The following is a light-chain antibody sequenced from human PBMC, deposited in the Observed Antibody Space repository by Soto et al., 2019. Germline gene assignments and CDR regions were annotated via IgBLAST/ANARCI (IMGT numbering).Light chain of an antibody. CDR1: QSISTF. CDR2: AAS. V-gene: IGKV1-39*01. J-gene: IGKJ4*01. CDR3: QQSYSAPLT. Sequence: DIQMTQSPSSLSPSVGDRVTVTCRASQSISTFLNWYQQKPGKAPELLIYAASSLQSGVPSRFSGSGSGTDFTLAISSLQPEDSATYYCQQSYSAPLTFGGGTKVELK.